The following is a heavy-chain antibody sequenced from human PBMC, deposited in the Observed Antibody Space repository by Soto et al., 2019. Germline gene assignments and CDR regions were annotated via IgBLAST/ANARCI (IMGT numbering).Heavy chain of an antibody. Sequence: GGSLRLSCAASGSTFSSYSMNWARQAPGKGLEWISYISSSSRTIYYPDSVKGRFTISRDNAKNSLYLQMNSLRAEDTAVYYCANIVLSYYDSSGYSAFDIWGQGTMVTVSS. CDR2: ISSSSRTI. CDR3: ANIVLSYYDSSGYSAFDI. J-gene: IGHJ3*02. CDR1: GSTFSSYS. D-gene: IGHD3-22*01. V-gene: IGHV3-48*01.